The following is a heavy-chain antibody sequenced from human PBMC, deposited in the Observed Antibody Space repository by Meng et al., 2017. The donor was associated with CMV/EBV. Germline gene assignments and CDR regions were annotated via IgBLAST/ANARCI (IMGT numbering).Heavy chain of an antibody. CDR2: IWYDGSNK. Sequence: CAASGFTFSSYGMHWVRQAPGKGLEWVAVIWYDGSNKYYADSVKGRSTISRDNSKNTLYLQMNSLRAEDTAVYYCANSRYSSSWYSYWGQGTLVTVSS. CDR3: ANSRYSSSWYSY. J-gene: IGHJ4*02. V-gene: IGHV3-33*06. D-gene: IGHD6-13*01. CDR1: GFTFSSYG.